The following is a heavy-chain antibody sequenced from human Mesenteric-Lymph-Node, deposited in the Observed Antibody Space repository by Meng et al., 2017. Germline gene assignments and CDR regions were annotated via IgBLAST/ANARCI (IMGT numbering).Heavy chain of an antibody. V-gene: IGHV1-69*06. CDR3: ASPHDYGDMNWFDP. J-gene: IGHJ5*02. CDR1: GGTFSSYA. D-gene: IGHD4-17*01. CDR2: IIPIFGTA. Sequence: GQLVQAGAEVKRPGASVKVSCKALGGTFSSYAISGVRQAPGQELEWMGGIIPIFGTANYAQKFQGRVTITADKSTSTAYMELSSLRSEDTAVYYCASPHDYGDMNWFDPWGQGTLVTVSS.